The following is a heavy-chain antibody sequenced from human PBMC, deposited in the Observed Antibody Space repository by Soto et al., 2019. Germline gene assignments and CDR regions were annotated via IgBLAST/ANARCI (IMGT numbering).Heavy chain of an antibody. Sequence: SETLSLTCTVSGGSISSGDYYWSWIRQPPGKGLEWIGYIYYSGSTYYNPSMKGLVSMAVDTFKNPFSVKLRFLAAADTAMYYSARLTEGVMVQPGEAFGKWDEGTMVTVSS. CDR2: IYYSGST. D-gene: IGHD3-10*01. CDR3: ARLTEGVMVQPGEAFGK. CDR1: GGSISSGDYY. V-gene: IGHV4-30-4*01. J-gene: IGHJ3*02.